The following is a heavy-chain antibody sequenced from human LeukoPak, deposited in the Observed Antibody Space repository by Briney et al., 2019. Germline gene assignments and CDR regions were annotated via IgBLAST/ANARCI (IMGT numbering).Heavy chain of an antibody. Sequence: GGSLRLSCAASGFTFSSYAMSWVRQAPGKGLEWVSAISGSGGSTYYADSVKGRFTISRDNSKNTLYLRMNSLRAEDTAVYYCAKAGYGGNSGFDYWGQGTLVTVSS. CDR3: AKAGYGGNSGFDY. CDR2: ISGSGGST. J-gene: IGHJ4*02. V-gene: IGHV3-23*01. D-gene: IGHD4-23*01. CDR1: GFTFSSYA.